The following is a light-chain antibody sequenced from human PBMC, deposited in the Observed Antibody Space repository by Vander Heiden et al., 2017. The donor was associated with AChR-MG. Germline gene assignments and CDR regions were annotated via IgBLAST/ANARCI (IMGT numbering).Light chain of an antibody. J-gene: IGLJ2*01. Sequence: SYELTQPPSVSVSPGPTASITCCGDKLGEKSAGWYQQKPGQSPVLVIYQDSKRPAGIPERLAGSNSGNTATLTISGTQAMDEADYYCQAWDSSIVVFGGGTKLTVL. CDR1: KLGEKS. V-gene: IGLV3-1*01. CDR2: QDS. CDR3: QAWDSSIVV.